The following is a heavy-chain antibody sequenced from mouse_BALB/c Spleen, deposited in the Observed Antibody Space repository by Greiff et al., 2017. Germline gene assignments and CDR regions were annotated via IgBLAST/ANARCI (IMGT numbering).Heavy chain of an antibody. CDR3: ARYDYGSSYGGAMDY. Sequence: VQLVESGAELARPGASVKMSCKASGYTFTSYTMHWVKQRPGQGLEWIGYINPSSGYTNYNQKFKDKATLTADKSSSTAYMQLSSLTSEDSAVYYCARYDYGSSYGGAMDYWGQGTSVTVSS. CDR1: GYTFTSYT. CDR2: INPSSGYT. V-gene: IGHV1-4*01. D-gene: IGHD1-1*01. J-gene: IGHJ4*01.